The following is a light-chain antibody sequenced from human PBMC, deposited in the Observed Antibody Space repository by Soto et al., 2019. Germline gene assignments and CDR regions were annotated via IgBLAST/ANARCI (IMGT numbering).Light chain of an antibody. Sequence: DLQMTQSPSTLSASVGDRVTITCRASQTISRWLAWYQQKPERAPKLLIYKASSLQSGVPSRFSGSGSGTEFTLTISNLQPDDSGTYYCHQYKSYTPYTIGQGTKVDIK. CDR2: KAS. CDR3: HQYKSYTPYT. CDR1: QTISRW. V-gene: IGKV1-5*03. J-gene: IGKJ2*01.